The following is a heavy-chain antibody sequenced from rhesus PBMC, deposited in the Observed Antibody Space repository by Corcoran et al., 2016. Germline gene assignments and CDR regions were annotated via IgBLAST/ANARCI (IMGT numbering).Heavy chain of an antibody. D-gene: IGHD3-28*01. CDR1: GGSISSSNW. CDR3: AGGYDSGYYIFDY. V-gene: IGHV4-65*01. Sequence: QVQLQESGPGLVKPSETLSLTCAVSGGSISSSNWWSWIRQPPGKGLEWIGYISGSSGSTYYNPSLKSRVTISTDTSKNQFSPKLSSVTAADTAVYYCAGGYDSGYYIFDYWGQGVLVTVSS. J-gene: IGHJ4*01. CDR2: ISGSSGST.